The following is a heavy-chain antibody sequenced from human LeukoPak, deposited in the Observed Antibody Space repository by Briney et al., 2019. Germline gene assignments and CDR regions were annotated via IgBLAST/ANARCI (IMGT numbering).Heavy chain of an antibody. Sequence: GEPLKISCKGSGYSSTSYWITWVRQLPGKGLEWMGIIFPGDSDTRYNQSFQAQSTISIDNPLSTATLQWSSLRGSDTAAYYCASALGSSGYYKCWGQGTLVTVSA. CDR1: GYSSTSYW. J-gene: IGHJ4*02. CDR3: ASALGSSGYYKC. D-gene: IGHD3-22*01. V-gene: IGHV5-51*01. CDR2: IFPGDSDT.